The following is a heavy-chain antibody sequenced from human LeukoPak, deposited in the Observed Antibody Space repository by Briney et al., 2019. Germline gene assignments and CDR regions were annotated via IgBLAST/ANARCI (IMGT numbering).Heavy chain of an antibody. CDR3: ARDQITPGIGSSWLFDY. CDR2: IAYEDGRNE. D-gene: IGHD6-13*01. Sequence: QPGRSLRLSCAASGFTFRSYVMHWVRQAPGKGLEWVAAIAYEDGRNEYYADSVKGRFTISRDNSKNTLYLQMNSLRAEDTAVYYSARDQITPGIGSSWLFDYWGQGTLVTVSS. V-gene: IGHV3-30*03. J-gene: IGHJ4*02. CDR1: GFTFRSYV.